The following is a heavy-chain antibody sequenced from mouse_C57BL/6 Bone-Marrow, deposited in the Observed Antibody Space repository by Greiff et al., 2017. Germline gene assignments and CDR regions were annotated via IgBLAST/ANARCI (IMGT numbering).Heavy chain of an antibody. CDR1: GFTFSDYG. CDR3: ARNLYYSNPYYYAMDY. J-gene: IGHJ4*01. D-gene: IGHD2-5*01. V-gene: IGHV5-17*01. CDR2: ISSGSSTI. Sequence: EVKLMESGGGLVKPGGSLKLSCAASGFTFSDYGMHWVRQAPEKGLEWVAYISSGSSTIYYADTVKGRFTISRDNAKNTLFLQMTSLRSEDTAMYYCARNLYYSNPYYYAMDYWGQGTSVTVSS.